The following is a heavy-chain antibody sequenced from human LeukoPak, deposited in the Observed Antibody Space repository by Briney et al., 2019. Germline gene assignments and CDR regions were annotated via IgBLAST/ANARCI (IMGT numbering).Heavy chain of an antibody. D-gene: IGHD3-10*01. J-gene: IGHJ4*02. Sequence: ASVKVSCKASGGTFSSYAMSWVRQAPGKGLEWVSAISGSGGSTYYADSVKGRFTISRENAKTSLYLQMNSLRAGDTAVYYCAKKRSGSGYDFWGQGTLVTASS. CDR3: AKKRSGSGYDF. CDR2: ISGSGGST. V-gene: IGHV3-23*01. CDR1: GGTFSSYA.